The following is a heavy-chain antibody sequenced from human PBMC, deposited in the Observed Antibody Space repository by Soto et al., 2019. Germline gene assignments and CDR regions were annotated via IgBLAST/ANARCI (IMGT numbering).Heavy chain of an antibody. D-gene: IGHD2-15*01. CDR3: ARESRYCSGGSCYFLPGIDY. V-gene: IGHV1-69*12. Sequence: QVQLVQSGAEVKKPGSSVKVSCKASGGTFSSYAISWVRQAPGQGLEWMGGIIPIFGTANYAQKFQGRVTITADESTRTAYMKLSSLRSEDTAVYYCARESRYCSGGSCYFLPGIDYWGQGTLVTVSS. CDR1: GGTFSSYA. CDR2: IIPIFGTA. J-gene: IGHJ4*02.